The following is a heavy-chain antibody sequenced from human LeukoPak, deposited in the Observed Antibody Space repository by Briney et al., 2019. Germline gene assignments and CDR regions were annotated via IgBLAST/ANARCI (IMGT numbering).Heavy chain of an antibody. J-gene: IGHJ4*02. Sequence: PGGSLRLSCAASGFTVSSNYMSWVRQAPGKGLEWVSVIYSGGSTYYADSVKGRFTISRDNSKNTLYLQMNSLRAEDTAVYYCAKDHEQWLTYFDYWGRGTLVTVSS. D-gene: IGHD6-19*01. CDR1: GFTVSSNY. CDR3: AKDHEQWLTYFDY. CDR2: IYSGGST. V-gene: IGHV3-53*01.